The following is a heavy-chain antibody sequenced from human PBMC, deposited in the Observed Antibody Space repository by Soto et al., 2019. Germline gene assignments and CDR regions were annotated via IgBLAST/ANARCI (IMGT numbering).Heavy chain of an antibody. CDR1: SGSISSSNW. CDR3: ARTFLGNYYDI. CDR2: ISHTGAI. Sequence: QVQLQESGPGLVKTSGTLSLTCGFSSGSISSSNWWSWVRQSPGKGPKWIGEISHTGAINYSPSFSSRRTISVDKSKNQFSMKLSSVTAADTALYYCARTFLGNYYDIWGQGTLVTVSS. V-gene: IGHV4-4*02. J-gene: IGHJ4*02. D-gene: IGHD2-15*01.